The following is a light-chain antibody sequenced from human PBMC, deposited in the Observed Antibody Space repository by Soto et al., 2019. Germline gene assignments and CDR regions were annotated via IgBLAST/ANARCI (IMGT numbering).Light chain of an antibody. Sequence: QAVVTQEPSASGTPGQRVTISCSGSSSNIGSNYVYWYQHLPGTAPKLLIYSNNQRPSGVPDRFSGSKSGTSASLAISGLRSEDEADYYCAAWDDSLSVWVFGGGTQLTVL. V-gene: IGLV1-47*02. CDR2: SNN. J-gene: IGLJ3*02. CDR1: SSNIGSNY. CDR3: AAWDDSLSVWV.